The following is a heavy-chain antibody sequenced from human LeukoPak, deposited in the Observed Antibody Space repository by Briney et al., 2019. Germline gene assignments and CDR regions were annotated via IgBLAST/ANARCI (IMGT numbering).Heavy chain of an antibody. CDR3: ARGCGYATRGEPCYYGMDV. D-gene: IGHD2-2*01. CDR1: GFTFSDYY. Sequence: PGGSLRLSCAASGFTFSDYYMDWVRQAPGKGLEWVGRIRNKGNSYTTEYAASVKGRFTVSGDESRNSVYLQMNSLKGDDTAVYHCARGCGYATRGEPCYYGMDVWGQGTTVTVSS. J-gene: IGHJ6*02. CDR2: IRNKGNSYTT. V-gene: IGHV3-72*01.